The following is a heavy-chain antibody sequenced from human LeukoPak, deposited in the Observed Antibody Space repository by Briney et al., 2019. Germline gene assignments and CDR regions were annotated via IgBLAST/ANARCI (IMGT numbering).Heavy chain of an antibody. J-gene: IGHJ4*02. CDR2: IYHDGNR. V-gene: IGHV4-38-2*01. CDR3: ARLFGSGSYKPPASTDY. D-gene: IGHD1-26*01. Sequence: PSETLSLTCAVSGYSISSGFYWAWIRQPPGEGLEWIATIYHDGNRFYNPSLRSRVSISLDTSENVFSLNLSSVAAADTAVYYCARLFGSGSYKPPASTDYWGQGTLVTVSS. CDR1: GYSISSGFY.